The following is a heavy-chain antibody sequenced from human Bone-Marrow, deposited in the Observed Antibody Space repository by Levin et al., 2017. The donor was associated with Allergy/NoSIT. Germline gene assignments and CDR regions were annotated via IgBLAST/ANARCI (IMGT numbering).Heavy chain of an antibody. V-gene: IGHV2-70*17. CDR1: GFSLSTSGMC. CDR3: ARIPYLGHSYGYYYGMDV. Sequence: SGPTLVKPTQTLTLTCTVSGFSLSTSGMCVSWVRQPPGKALEWLARIDWDDDKFYSTSLQTRLTISKDTSKNQVVLTMTNMDPVDTATYYCARIPYLGHSYGYYYGMDVWGPGPTVAVSS. D-gene: IGHD5-18*01. CDR2: IDWDDDK. J-gene: IGHJ6*02.